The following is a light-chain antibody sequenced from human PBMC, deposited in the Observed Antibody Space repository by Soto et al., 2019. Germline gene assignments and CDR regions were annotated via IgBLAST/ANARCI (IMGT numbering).Light chain of an antibody. CDR2: AAS. V-gene: IGKV1-39*01. CDR3: QQSYSTPWT. CDR1: QGISTY. J-gene: IGKJ1*01. Sequence: DIQMTQSPSSLSASVGERVTITCRASQGISTYLNCYQQKPGKAPKLLIYAASSLQSGVPSRFSGSGSETDFTLTIISLQPEDFSTYSCQQSYSTPWTFGQGTKVEIK.